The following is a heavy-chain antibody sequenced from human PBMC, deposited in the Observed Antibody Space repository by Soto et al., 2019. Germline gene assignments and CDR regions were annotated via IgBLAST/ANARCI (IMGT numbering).Heavy chain of an antibody. CDR3: ARVNGIVTGTIYYFDY. J-gene: IGHJ4*02. Sequence: PSETLSLTCTVSGGSISSGDYYWSWIRQPPGKGLEWIGYTYYSGSTYYNPSLKSRVTISVDTSKNQFSLKLSSVTAADTAVYYCARVNGIVTGTIYYFDYWGQGTLVTVSS. CDR1: GGSISSGDYY. CDR2: TYYSGST. V-gene: IGHV4-30-4*01. D-gene: IGHD1-20*01.